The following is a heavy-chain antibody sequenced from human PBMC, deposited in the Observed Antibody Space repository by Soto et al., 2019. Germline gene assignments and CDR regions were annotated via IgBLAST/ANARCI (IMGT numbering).Heavy chain of an antibody. V-gene: IGHV4-31*03. D-gene: IGHD2-15*01. J-gene: IGHJ4*02. CDR3: ARGNVVVVAATYGGYYFDY. CDR2: IYYSGST. Sequence: SETLSLTCTVSGGSISSGGYYWSWIRQHPGKGLEWIGYIYYSGSTYYNPSLKSRVTISVDTSKNQFSLKLSSVTAADTAVYYCARGNVVVVAATYGGYYFDYWGQRTLVTVSS. CDR1: GGSISSGGYY.